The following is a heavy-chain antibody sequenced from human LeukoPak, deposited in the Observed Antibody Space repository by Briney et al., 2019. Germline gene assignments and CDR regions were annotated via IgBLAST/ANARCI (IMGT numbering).Heavy chain of an antibody. CDR2: IIPIFGTA. CDR3: ASGGAAAGPYYFDY. J-gene: IGHJ4*02. Sequence: ASVKVSCKASGGTFSSYAISWVRQAPGQGLEWMGGIIPIFGTANYAQKFQGRVTITADKSTSTAYMELSSLRSEDTAVYYCASGGAAAGPYYFDYWGQGTLVTVSS. V-gene: IGHV1-69*06. D-gene: IGHD6-13*01. CDR1: GGTFSSYA.